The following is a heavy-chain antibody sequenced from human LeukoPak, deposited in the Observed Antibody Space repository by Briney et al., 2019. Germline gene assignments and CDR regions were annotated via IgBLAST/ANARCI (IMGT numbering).Heavy chain of an antibody. CDR2: IYSDGNT. CDR1: GFTVSSKY. Sequence: GGSLRLSCAASGFTVSSKYMSWVRRPPGTGLEWVSVIYSDGNTYYADSVKGRFTISRDNSKNTVYLQMNSLRAEDTAVYYCASSSWDDWGQGTLVTVSS. CDR3: ASSSWDD. V-gene: IGHV3-66*01. D-gene: IGHD6-13*01. J-gene: IGHJ4*02.